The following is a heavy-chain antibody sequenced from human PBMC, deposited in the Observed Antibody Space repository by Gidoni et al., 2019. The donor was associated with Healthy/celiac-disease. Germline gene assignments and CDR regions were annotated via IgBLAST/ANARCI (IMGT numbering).Heavy chain of an antibody. V-gene: IGHV3-33*01. D-gene: IGHD3-16*01. CDR3: AREQRLRFIDY. CDR2: IWYDGSNK. J-gene: IGHJ4*02. Sequence: QVQLVESGGGVVQPGRSLRLSCAASGFTFSSYGMHWVRKAPGKGLEWVAVIWYDGSNKYYADSVKGRFTISRDNSKNTLYLQMNSLRAEDTAVYYCAREQRLRFIDYWGQGTLVTVSS. CDR1: GFTFSSYG.